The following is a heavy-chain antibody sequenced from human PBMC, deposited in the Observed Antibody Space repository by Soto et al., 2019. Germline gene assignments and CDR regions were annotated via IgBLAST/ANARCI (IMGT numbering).Heavy chain of an antibody. CDR3: ARDPLDSSGYAESAFDI. J-gene: IGHJ3*02. V-gene: IGHV4-31*03. Sequence: SETLSLTCTVSGGSISSGGYYWSWIRQHPGKGLEWIGYIYYSGSTYYNPSLKSRVTISVDTSKNQFSLKLSSVTAADTAVYYCARDPLDSSGYAESAFDIWGQGTMVTVSS. CDR2: IYYSGST. D-gene: IGHD3-22*01. CDR1: GGSISSGGYY.